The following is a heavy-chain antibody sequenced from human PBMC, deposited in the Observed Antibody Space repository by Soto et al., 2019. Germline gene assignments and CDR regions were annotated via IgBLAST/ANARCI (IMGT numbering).Heavy chain of an antibody. CDR1: CGSINSADYY. Sequence: SETLSLTCSVSCGSINSADYYWSWVRQPPGKGLEWIGYIYYSGSTYFNPSLKSRVTISKDTSRNQFSLRLSSVTAADTAVYNCARAIVVTIGGMDVWGQGTTVTVSS. V-gene: IGHV4-30-4*01. D-gene: IGHD5-12*01. CDR2: IYYSGST. CDR3: ARAIVVTIGGMDV. J-gene: IGHJ6*02.